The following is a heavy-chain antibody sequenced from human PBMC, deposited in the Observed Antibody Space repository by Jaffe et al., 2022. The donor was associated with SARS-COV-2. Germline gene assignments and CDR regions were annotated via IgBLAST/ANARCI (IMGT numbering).Heavy chain of an antibody. CDR1: GGSFSGYY. CDR3: ARGLRSDYVWGSYRSRTCWFDP. D-gene: IGHD3-16*02. Sequence: QVQLQQWGAGLLKPSETLSLTCAVYGGSFSGYYWSWIRQPPGKGLEWIGEINHSGSTNYNPSLKSRVTISVDTSKNQFSLKLSSVTAADTAVYYCARGLRSDYVWGSYRSRTCWFDPWGQGTLVTVSS. J-gene: IGHJ5*02. CDR2: INHSGST. V-gene: IGHV4-34*01.